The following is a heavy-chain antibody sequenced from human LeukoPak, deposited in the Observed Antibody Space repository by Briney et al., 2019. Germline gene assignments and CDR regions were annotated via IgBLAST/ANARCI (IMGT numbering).Heavy chain of an antibody. CDR2: INHSGST. Sequence: PSETLSLTCTVSGGSISSSSNYWGWIRQPPGKGLEWIGEINHSGSTNYNPSLKSRVTISVDTSKNQFSLKLSSVTAADTAVYYCARGFSSPLLPFDYWGQGTLVTVS. V-gene: IGHV4-39*07. J-gene: IGHJ4*02. CDR1: GGSISSSSNY. CDR3: ARGFSSPLLPFDY. D-gene: IGHD2-15*01.